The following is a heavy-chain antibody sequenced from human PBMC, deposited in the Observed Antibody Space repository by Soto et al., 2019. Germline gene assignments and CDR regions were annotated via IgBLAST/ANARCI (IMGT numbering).Heavy chain of an antibody. CDR3: AKTPGVITVITSFDH. CDR1: GFTFNKYA. CDR2: VSGSGAST. Sequence: GGSLRLSSVASGFTFNKYALAWVRHAPGKGLEWVSAVSGSGASTYDADSVKGRFTISRANSNNTLYLQMNSLRAEDTAVYYCAKTPGVITVITSFDHWGQGTPVTVSS. D-gene: IGHD3-16*01. J-gene: IGHJ4*02. V-gene: IGHV3-23*01.